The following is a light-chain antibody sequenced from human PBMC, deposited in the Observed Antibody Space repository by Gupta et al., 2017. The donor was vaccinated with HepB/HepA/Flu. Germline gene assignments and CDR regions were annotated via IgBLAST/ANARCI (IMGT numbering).Light chain of an antibody. CDR2: DVS. V-gene: IGLV2-14*01. CDR1: SSDVGGYNY. CDR3: SSYTSSSIRVV. J-gene: IGLJ2*01. Sequence: QSALTQPASVSGSPGQSITISCPGTSSDVGGYNYVSWYQQHPGKAPKLMIYDVSNRPSGVSNRFSGSKSGNTASLTISGLQAEDEADYYCSSYTSSSIRVVFGGGTKLTVL.